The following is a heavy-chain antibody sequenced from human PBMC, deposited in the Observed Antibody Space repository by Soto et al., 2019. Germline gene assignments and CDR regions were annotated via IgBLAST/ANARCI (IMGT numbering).Heavy chain of an antibody. CDR3: ARDGDVNTGFGKDY. Sequence: QPGGSLRLSCAASGFTFSSYGMHWVRRAPGKGLEWVAFIWHDGGNKFYAESVKGRFTISRDNSKNTLYLQMTSLSAEDTAMYYCARDGDVNTGFGKDYWGQGTLVTVSS. J-gene: IGHJ4*02. CDR1: GFTFSSYG. V-gene: IGHV3-33*01. CDR2: IWHDGGNK. D-gene: IGHD3-16*01.